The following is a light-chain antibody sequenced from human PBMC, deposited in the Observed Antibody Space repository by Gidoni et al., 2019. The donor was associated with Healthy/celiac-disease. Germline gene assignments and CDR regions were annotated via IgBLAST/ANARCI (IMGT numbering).Light chain of an antibody. CDR1: QSVSSY. V-gene: IGKV3-11*01. CDR3: QQRSNWYT. J-gene: IGKJ2*01. CDR2: DAS. Sequence: EIVLRQSPATLSLSPGERATLSCRDSQSVSSYLAWYQQKPGQAPRLRIYDASNRATGIPARFSGSGSGTDFTLTISSLEPEDFAVYYCQQRSNWYTFGQGTKLESK.